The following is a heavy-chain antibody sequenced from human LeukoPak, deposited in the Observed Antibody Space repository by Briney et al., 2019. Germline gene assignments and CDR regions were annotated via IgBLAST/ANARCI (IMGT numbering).Heavy chain of an antibody. CDR3: AKDLKDCSSTSCYTPLFDY. CDR1: GFTFSSYA. J-gene: IGHJ4*02. D-gene: IGHD2-2*02. CDR2: ISYDGSNK. V-gene: IGHV3-30*04. Sequence: GGSLRLSCAASGFTFSSYAMHWVRQAPGKGLEWVAVISYDGSNKYYADSVKGRFTISRDNSKNTLYLQMNSLRAEDTAVYYCAKDLKDCSSTSCYTPLFDYWGQGTLVTVSS.